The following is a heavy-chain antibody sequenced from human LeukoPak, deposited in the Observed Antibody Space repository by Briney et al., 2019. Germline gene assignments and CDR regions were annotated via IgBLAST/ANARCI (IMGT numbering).Heavy chain of an antibody. D-gene: IGHD3-10*01. V-gene: IGHV3-74*01. Sequence: QAGGSLRLSCAASGFTFSSYAMSWVRQAPGKGLVWVSRTNSDGSSTSYSDSVKGRYTISRDNTKTTLYLQMIRLRAENAAVYYCARVFGGWAFDIWGQGTMVTVSS. CDR2: TNSDGSST. CDR3: ARVFGGWAFDI. CDR1: GFTFSSYA. J-gene: IGHJ3*02.